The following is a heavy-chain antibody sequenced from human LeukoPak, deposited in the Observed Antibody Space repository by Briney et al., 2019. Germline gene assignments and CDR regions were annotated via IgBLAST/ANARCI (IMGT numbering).Heavy chain of an antibody. D-gene: IGHD3-22*01. CDR1: GFTFXXAW. Sequence: GFTFXXAWMXWXXXAPGKGLEWPGRIKSKADGSISGYASPVKGRFTFSRDDSKNTLYLLMNSLRTEDTAVYYCTTTYHYDSSPGSFDYWGQGTLVTVSS. CDR2: IKSKADGSIS. J-gene: IGHJ4*02. V-gene: IGHV3-15*01. CDR3: TTTYHYDSSPGSFDY.